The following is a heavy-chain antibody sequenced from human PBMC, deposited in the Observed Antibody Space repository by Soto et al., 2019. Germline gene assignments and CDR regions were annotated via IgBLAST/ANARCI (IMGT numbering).Heavy chain of an antibody. D-gene: IGHD3-22*01. CDR2: ISYDGSNK. V-gene: IGHV3-30*18. CDR1: GFTFSSYG. CDR3: AKDSDYYDSSGPFDY. J-gene: IGHJ4*02. Sequence: GGSLRLSCAASGFTFSSYGMHWVRRAPGKGLEWVAVISYDGSNKYYADSVKGRFTISRDNSKNTLYLQMNSLRAEDTAVYYCAKDSDYYDSSGPFDYWGQGTLVTVSS.